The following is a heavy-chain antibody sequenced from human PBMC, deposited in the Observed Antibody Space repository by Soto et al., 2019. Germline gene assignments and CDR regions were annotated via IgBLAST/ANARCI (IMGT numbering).Heavy chain of an antibody. D-gene: IGHD1-1*01. CDR1: GASISGFY. CDR2: IYATGTT. V-gene: IGHV4-4*07. J-gene: IGHJ5*02. CDR3: VRDGTKTLRDWFDP. Sequence: SETLSLTCTVSGASISGFYWSWIRKSAGKGLEWIGRIYATGTTDYNPSLKSRVMMSVDTSKKQFSRKLRAVTAADTAVYYCVRDGTKTLRDWFDPWGQGISVTVSS.